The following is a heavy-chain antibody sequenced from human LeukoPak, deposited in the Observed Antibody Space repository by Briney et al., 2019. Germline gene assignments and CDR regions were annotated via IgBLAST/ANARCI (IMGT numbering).Heavy chain of an antibody. D-gene: IGHD2-21*02. CDR2: ISSRGIII. Sequence: GGSLRLSCAASGFTFSDYYMSWIRQAPGKGLEWISYISSRGIIIDYADSLKGRFTISRDNAKNSLYLEMNSLRAEDTAVYYCVRDGRYCGSDCYLDYWGQGTLVTVSS. CDR1: GFTFSDYY. J-gene: IGHJ4*02. CDR3: VRDGRYCGSDCYLDY. V-gene: IGHV3-11*01.